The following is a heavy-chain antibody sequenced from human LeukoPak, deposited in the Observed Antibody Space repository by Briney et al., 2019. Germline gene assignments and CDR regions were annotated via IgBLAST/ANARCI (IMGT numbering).Heavy chain of an antibody. J-gene: IGHJ3*02. CDR1: GFTFSDHY. CDR3: ARSDYVWGSYRDAFDI. D-gene: IGHD3-16*02. V-gene: IGHV3-11*04. Sequence: GGSLRLSCAASGFTFSDHYMSWIRQAPGKGLEWVSYISSSGSTIYYADSVKGRFTISRDNAKNSLYLQMNSLRAEDTAVYYCARSDYVWGSYRDAFDIWGQGTMVTVSS. CDR2: ISSSGSTI.